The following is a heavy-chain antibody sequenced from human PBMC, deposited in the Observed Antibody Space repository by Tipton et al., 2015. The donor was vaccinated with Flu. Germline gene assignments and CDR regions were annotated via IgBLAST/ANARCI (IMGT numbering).Heavy chain of an antibody. Sequence: SLRLSCAASGFTFSSYGMHWVRQAPGKGLEWVAVIWYDGSNKYYADSVKGRFTISRDNSKNTLYLQMNSLRAEDTAVYYCAKVASRWLQFRDFDYWGQGTLVTVSS. D-gene: IGHD5-24*01. CDR2: IWYDGSNK. V-gene: IGHV3-33*06. CDR3: AKVASRWLQFRDFDY. J-gene: IGHJ4*02. CDR1: GFTFSSYG.